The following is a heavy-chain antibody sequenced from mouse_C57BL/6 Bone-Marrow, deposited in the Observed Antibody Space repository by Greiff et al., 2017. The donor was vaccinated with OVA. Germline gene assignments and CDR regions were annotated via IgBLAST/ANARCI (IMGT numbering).Heavy chain of an antibody. Sequence: QVQLQQSGPELVKPGASVKISCKASGYAFSSSWMNWVKHRPGKGLEWIGRIYPGDGDTNYNGKFKGKATLTADKASSTAYMQLSSLTSEDSAVDCCARLNWEYWYFDVWGTGTTVTVSS. CDR3: ARLNWEYWYFDV. J-gene: IGHJ1*03. V-gene: IGHV1-82*01. CDR1: GYAFSSSW. CDR2: IYPGDGDT. D-gene: IGHD4-1*01.